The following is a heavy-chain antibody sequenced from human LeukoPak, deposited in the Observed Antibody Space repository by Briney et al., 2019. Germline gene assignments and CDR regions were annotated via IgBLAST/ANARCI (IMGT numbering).Heavy chain of an antibody. CDR3: ARDRPWSGYDLAEYFQH. J-gene: IGHJ1*01. V-gene: IGHV1-2*02. D-gene: IGHD3-3*01. Sequence: ASVKVSCKASGYTFTGYYMHWVRQAPGQGLEWMGWINPNSGGTNYAQKFQGRVTMTRDTSISTAYMELSRLRSDDTAVYYCARDRPWSGYDLAEYFQHWGQGTLVTVSS. CDR2: INPNSGGT. CDR1: GYTFTGYY.